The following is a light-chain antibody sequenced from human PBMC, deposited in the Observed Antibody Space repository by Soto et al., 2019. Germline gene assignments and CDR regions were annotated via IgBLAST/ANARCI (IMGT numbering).Light chain of an antibody. CDR2: GAS. CDR1: QSVSSN. V-gene: IGKV3-15*01. CDR3: QQYYKWPQWT. J-gene: IGKJ1*01. Sequence: EIVMTQSPATLSVAPGERATLSCRASQSVSSNLAWYQQKPGQAPRLLIYGASTRATGIPARFSGSGSGTEFTLTITSLQSEDFAVYYCQQYYKWPQWTIGQGTKVDIK.